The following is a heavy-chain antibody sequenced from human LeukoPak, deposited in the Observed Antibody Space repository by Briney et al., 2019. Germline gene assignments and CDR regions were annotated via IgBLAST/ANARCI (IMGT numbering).Heavy chain of an antibody. D-gene: IGHD4-17*01. Sequence: ASVKVSCKASGYTFTSYDINWVRQATGQGLEWMGWMNPNSGNTGYAQKFQGRVTMTTDTSTSTAYMELRSLRSDDTAVYYCARSFSPFTTVITTEFYYYYGMDVWGQGTTVTVSS. CDR2: MNPNSGNT. V-gene: IGHV1-8*01. J-gene: IGHJ6*02. CDR1: GYTFTSYD. CDR3: ARSFSPFTTVITTEFYYYYGMDV.